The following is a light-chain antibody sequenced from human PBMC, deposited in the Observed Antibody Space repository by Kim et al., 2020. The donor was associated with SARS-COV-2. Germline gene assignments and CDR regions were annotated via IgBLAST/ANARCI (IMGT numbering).Light chain of an antibody. J-gene: IGLJ2*01. CDR3: CSYAGSHTSI. CDR2: DVT. CDR1: TSDVGLFDT. V-gene: IGLV2-11*01. Sequence: GQSVTISCTGTTSDVGLFDTVSWYKQHPGEAPKLLIYDVTKRLSGVPDRFSGSKSGITASLTISGLQADDEADFYCCSYAGSHTSIFGGGTKVTVL.